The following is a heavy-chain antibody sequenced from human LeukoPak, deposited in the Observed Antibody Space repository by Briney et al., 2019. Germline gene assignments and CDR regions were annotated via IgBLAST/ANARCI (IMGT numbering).Heavy chain of an antibody. V-gene: IGHV1-69*04. CDR3: ARMAVAAAGSFDY. Sequence: SVKVSCKASGGTFSSYAISWVRQAPGQGLEWMGRIIPILGMANYAQKFQGRVTITADKSTSTAYMELSSLRSEDTAVYYCARMAVAAAGSFDYWGQGTLVTVSS. D-gene: IGHD6-13*01. CDR1: GGTFSSYA. CDR2: IIPILGMA. J-gene: IGHJ4*02.